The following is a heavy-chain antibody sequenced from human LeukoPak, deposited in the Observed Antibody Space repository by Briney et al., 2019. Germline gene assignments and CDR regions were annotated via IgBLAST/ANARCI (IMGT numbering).Heavy chain of an antibody. Sequence: GGSLRLSCAASDFSFITYAMSWVRQAPGKGLEWVSTITGRGDATYYADSVKGRFTISRDNSKKTLYLQMNSLRAEDTAVYYCAKKSFRSGYSYGTSFDYWGQGTLVTVSS. D-gene: IGHD5-18*01. J-gene: IGHJ4*02. V-gene: IGHV3-23*01. CDR1: DFSFITYA. CDR2: ITGRGDAT. CDR3: AKKSFRSGYSYGTSFDY.